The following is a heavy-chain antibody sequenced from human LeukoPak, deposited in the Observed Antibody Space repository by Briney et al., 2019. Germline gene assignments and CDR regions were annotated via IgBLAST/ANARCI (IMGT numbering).Heavy chain of an antibody. V-gene: IGHV3-23*01. CDR3: AKVKLGPSTVTNPGGLDY. CDR1: RFTFSSYA. D-gene: IGHD4-17*01. CDR2: ISCSGGST. Sequence: PGGSLRLSCAASRFTFSSYAMSWVRQAPGKGLEWVSAISCSGGSTYYAGSVKGRFTISRDNSKNTLYLQMNSLRAEDTAIYYCAKVKLGPSTVTNPGGLDYWGQGTLVTVSS. J-gene: IGHJ4*02.